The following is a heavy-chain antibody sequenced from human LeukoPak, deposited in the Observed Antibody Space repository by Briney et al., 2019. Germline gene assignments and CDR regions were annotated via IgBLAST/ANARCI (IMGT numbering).Heavy chain of an antibody. CDR2: IYYNGDT. Sequence: SETLSLTCTVSGGSVSNSLYYWSWIRQPPGKGLEWIGYIYYNGDTNYNPSLKSRVIISIDTSSNQFSLRLNSMTAADTAVYYCARVLRAASWRSYAYWGQGSLVTVSS. CDR3: ARVLRAASWRSYAY. J-gene: IGHJ4*02. V-gene: IGHV4-61*01. D-gene: IGHD5-18*01. CDR1: GGSVSNSLYY.